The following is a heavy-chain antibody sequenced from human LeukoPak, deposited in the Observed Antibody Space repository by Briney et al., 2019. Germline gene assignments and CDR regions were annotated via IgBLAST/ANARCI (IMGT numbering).Heavy chain of an antibody. D-gene: IGHD3-10*01. CDR2: ISYSGST. Sequence: SETLSLTCTVSGGSITSYYWSWIRQPPGKGLEWIGYISYSGSTNYNPSLKSRVTISADTSKNQVSLTLSSVTAADTAVYYCARHPELYFFDYWGQGTLVTVSS. V-gene: IGHV4-59*08. CDR1: GGSITSYY. CDR3: ARHPELYFFDY. J-gene: IGHJ4*02.